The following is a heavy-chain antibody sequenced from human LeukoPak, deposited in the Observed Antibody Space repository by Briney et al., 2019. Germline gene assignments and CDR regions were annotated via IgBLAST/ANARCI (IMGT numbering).Heavy chain of an antibody. J-gene: IGHJ4*02. Sequence: PSETLSLTCSASGASISRYYWSWIRQPPGKGLELIAYIYYSGSTDYNPSLKSRVTISVDTSKNQFSLKLSSVTAADTAVYYCARVPYTSGWYYFDYWGQGTLVTVSS. CDR3: ARVPYTSGWYYFDY. V-gene: IGHV4-59*01. D-gene: IGHD6-19*01. CDR1: GASISRYY. CDR2: IYYSGST.